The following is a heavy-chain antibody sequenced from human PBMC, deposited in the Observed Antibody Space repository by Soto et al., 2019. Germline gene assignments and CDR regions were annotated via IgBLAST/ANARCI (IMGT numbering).Heavy chain of an antibody. V-gene: IGHV3-11*01. J-gene: IGHJ6*02. CDR3: ARLDGNSYDSSGYYYYYYGMDV. CDR1: GFTFSDYY. CDR2: ISSSGSTI. D-gene: IGHD3-22*01. Sequence: QVQLVESGGGLVKPGGSLRLSCAASGFTFSDYYMSWIRQAPGKGLEWVSYISSSGSTIYYADSVKGRFTISRDNAKNSRYLQMNSLRAEDTAVYYWARLDGNSYDSSGYYYYYYGMDVWGQGTTVTVSS.